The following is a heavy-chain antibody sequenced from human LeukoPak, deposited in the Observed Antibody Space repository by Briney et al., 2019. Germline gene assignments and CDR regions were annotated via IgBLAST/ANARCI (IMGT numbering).Heavy chain of an antibody. D-gene: IGHD3-10*01. V-gene: IGHV4-34*01. CDR3: ASVYGSGRNNWFDP. CDR1: GGSFSGYY. Sequence: SETLSLTCAVYGGSFSGYYWSWLRQPPGKGLEWIGEINHSGSTNYNPSLKSRVTISVDTSKNQFSLKLSSVTAADTAVYYCASVYGSGRNNWFDPWGQGTLVTVSS. J-gene: IGHJ5*02. CDR2: INHSGST.